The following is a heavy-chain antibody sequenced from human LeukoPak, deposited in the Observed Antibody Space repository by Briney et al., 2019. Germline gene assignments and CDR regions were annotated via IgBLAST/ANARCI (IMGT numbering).Heavy chain of an antibody. CDR2: ISNNGGYT. Sequence: GSLRLSCAASGFTFSSSAMSWVRQASGKGLEWVSAISNNGGYTYYADSVQGRFTISRDNSKSTLCLQMNSLRAEDTAVYYCAKTRPLDSSSWSHGDYWGQGTLVTVSS. CDR1: GFTFSSSA. CDR3: AKTRPLDSSSWSHGDY. J-gene: IGHJ4*02. V-gene: IGHV3-23*01. D-gene: IGHD6-13*01.